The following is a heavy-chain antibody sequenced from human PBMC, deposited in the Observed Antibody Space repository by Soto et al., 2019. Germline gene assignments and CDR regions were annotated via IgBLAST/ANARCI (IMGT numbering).Heavy chain of an antibody. Sequence: SETLSLTCAVYGGSFSGYYWSWIRQPPGKGLEWIGEINHSGSTNYNPSLKSRVTISVDTSKNQFSLKLSSVTAADTAVYYCARGPRILAYSGSYCFDYWGQGTLATVSS. CDR1: GGSFSGYY. V-gene: IGHV4-34*01. CDR2: INHSGST. D-gene: IGHD1-26*01. CDR3: ARGPRILAYSGSYCFDY. J-gene: IGHJ4*02.